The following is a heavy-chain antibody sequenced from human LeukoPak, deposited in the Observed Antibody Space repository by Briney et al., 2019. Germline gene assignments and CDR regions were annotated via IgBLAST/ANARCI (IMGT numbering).Heavy chain of an antibody. V-gene: IGHV3-23*01. D-gene: IGHD6-19*01. CDR2: ISGSGGST. CDR1: GFTFSSYA. J-gene: IGHJ3*02. Sequence: GGSLRLSCAASGFTFSSYAMSWVRQAPGEGREWVSAISGSGGSTYYADSVKGRFTLSRDNPKNTLYLQLNSLRAEDTAVYYCAKDRSSGWYDAFDIWGQGTMVTVSS. CDR3: AKDRSSGWYDAFDI.